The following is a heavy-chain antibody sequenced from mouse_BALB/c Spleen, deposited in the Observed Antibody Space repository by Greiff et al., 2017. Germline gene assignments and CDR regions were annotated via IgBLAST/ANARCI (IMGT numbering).Heavy chain of an antibody. D-gene: IGHD1-1*01. V-gene: IGHV1-7*01. CDR3: ARVGVLRAWFAY. J-gene: IGHJ3*01. CDR2: INPSTGYT. Sequence: VQLQQSGAELAKPGASVKMSCKASGYTFTSYWMHWVKQRPGQGLEWIGYINPSTGYTEYNQKFKDKATLTADKSSSTAYMQLSSLTSEASAVYYCARVGVLRAWFAYWGQGTLVTVSA. CDR1: GYTFTSYW.